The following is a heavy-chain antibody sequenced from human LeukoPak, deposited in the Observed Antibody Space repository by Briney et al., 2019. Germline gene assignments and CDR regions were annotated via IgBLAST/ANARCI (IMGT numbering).Heavy chain of an antibody. V-gene: IGHV1-2*02. D-gene: IGHD6-13*01. CDR1: GGTFSSYA. J-gene: IGHJ5*02. CDR2: INPNSGGT. CDR3: ARGSSRTYNWFDP. Sequence: GASVKVSCKASGGTFSSYAISWVRQAPGQGLEWMGWINPNSGGTNYAQKFQGRVTMTRDTSISTAYMELSRLRSDDTAVYYCARGSSRTYNWFDPWGQGTLVTVSS.